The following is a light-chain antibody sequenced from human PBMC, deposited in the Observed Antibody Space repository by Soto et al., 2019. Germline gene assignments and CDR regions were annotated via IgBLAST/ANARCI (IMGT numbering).Light chain of an antibody. V-gene: IGKV1-5*01. J-gene: IGKJ2*01. CDR2: DAS. Sequence: DIQMTQSPSTLSASVGDRVTITCRASQIIGSSLAWYQQKPGKAPKLLIYDASTLRSGVPSRFSGSESGTDFTLTISSLQPADSATYYCQHYYSYPYTFGQGTKLEIK. CDR1: QIIGSS. CDR3: QHYYSYPYT.